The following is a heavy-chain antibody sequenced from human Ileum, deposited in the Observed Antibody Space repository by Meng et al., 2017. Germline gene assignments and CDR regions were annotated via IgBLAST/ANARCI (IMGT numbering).Heavy chain of an antibody. CDR2: ARDKANGYTT. CDR3: ARVSVGRTYYFDY. Sequence: GGSLRLSCAASGFTFSDHYFDWVRQAPGKGLEWVGRARDKANGYTTEYGASVKGRFTISRDDSKNSVYLQMNSLKTEDTAVYYCARVSVGRTYYFDYWGQGNRVNGAS. D-gene: IGHD1-26*01. CDR1: GFTFSDHY. J-gene: IGHJ4*02. V-gene: IGHV3-72*01.